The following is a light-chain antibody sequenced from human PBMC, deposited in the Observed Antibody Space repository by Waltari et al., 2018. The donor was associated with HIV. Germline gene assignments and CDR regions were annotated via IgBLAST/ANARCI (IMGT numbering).Light chain of an antibody. Sequence: DIQMTQSPSSLSASVRDRVTITCQATQDIRYYLNWYQQKPGEAPRLLIYDASRLRPGIPSRFSGGGSGTHFTLTISSLQPEDIATYYWQQYHTQFTFGPGTKVDIK. J-gene: IGKJ3*01. CDR2: DAS. CDR3: QQYHTQFT. V-gene: IGKV1-33*01. CDR1: QDIRYY.